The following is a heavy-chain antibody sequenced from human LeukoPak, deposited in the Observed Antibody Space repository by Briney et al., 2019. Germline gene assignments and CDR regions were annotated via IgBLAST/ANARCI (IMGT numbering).Heavy chain of an antibody. CDR3: ASVARLLAD. Sequence: GGSLRLSCAASGFTFSDYYMNWIRQAPGKGLEYIAYISQSGADVSDADSVKGRFTVSRDNAKNSVFLQMNSLTAEDTAVYYCASVARLLADWGQGTLVTVSS. CDR1: GFTFSDYY. D-gene: IGHD3-9*01. J-gene: IGHJ4*02. V-gene: IGHV3-11*01. CDR2: ISQSGADV.